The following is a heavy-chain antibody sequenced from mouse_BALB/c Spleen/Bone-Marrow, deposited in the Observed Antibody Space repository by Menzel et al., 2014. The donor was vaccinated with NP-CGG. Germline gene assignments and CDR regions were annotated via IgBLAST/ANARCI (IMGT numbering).Heavy chain of an antibody. J-gene: IGHJ2*01. CDR1: GYYINGGYY. D-gene: IGHD2-14*01. V-gene: IGHV3-6*02. Sequence: EVQLQQSEPGLVKQSPSLSLTCSVTGYYINGGYYWNWIRRLARNKLDLVGYISYAGSNNYNPSLKNRISITRHTSKNQVVLKFNSVTTEDTATYYWVRDGGTWLFQYCLDCWGQGSPGTGSS. CDR3: VRDGGTWLFQYCLDC. CDR2: ISYAGSN.